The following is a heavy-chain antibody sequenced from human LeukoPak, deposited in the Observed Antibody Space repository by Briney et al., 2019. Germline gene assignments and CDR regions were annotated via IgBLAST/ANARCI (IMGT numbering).Heavy chain of an antibody. CDR3: ARGGAVAGTTPLFDY. D-gene: IGHD6-19*01. Sequence: PSETLSLTCTVSGGSISSYYWSWIRQPPGKGLEWIGYIYYSVSTNYNPSLKSRVTISVDTSKNQFSLKVNSVTAADTAVYYCARGGAVAGTTPLFDYWGQGVLVTVSS. CDR2: IYYSVST. CDR1: GGSISSYY. J-gene: IGHJ4*02. V-gene: IGHV4-59*12.